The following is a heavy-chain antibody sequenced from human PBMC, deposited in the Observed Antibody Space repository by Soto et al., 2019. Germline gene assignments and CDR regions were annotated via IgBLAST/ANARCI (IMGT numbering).Heavy chain of an antibody. CDR2: IIPIFGTA. CDR1: GGTFTSYA. V-gene: IGHV1-69*13. CDR3: ARAAPRITIFGVVGPYGMDV. J-gene: IGHJ6*02. D-gene: IGHD3-3*01. Sequence: SVKVSCKASGGTFTSYAISWVRQAPGQGLEWMGGIIPIFGTANYAQKCQGRVTITADESTSTAYMEVSSLRSEDTAVYYCARAAPRITIFGVVGPYGMDVWGQGTTVTVSS.